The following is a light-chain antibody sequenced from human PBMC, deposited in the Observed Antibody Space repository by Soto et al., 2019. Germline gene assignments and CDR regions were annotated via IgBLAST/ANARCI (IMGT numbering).Light chain of an antibody. Sequence: EIVMTQSPATLSVSPGERATLSCRASQSVSSNLAWYQQKPGQAPRLLIYGASTRATGIPARFSGSGSGTEFTLPISSLQSEHFAVYYCQQYNYWPITFGQYTRLEI. V-gene: IGKV3D-15*01. CDR1: QSVSSN. J-gene: IGKJ5*01. CDR3: QQYNYWPIT. CDR2: GAS.